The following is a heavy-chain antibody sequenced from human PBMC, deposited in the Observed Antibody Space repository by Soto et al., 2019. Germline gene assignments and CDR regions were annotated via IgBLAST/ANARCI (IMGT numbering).Heavy chain of an antibody. D-gene: IGHD3-10*01. CDR3: ARAGLFDYGSGDY. Sequence: QLGGSLRLSCAASGFTFSSYWMSWVRQAPGKGLEWVANIKQDGSEKYYVDSVKGRFTISRDNAKNSLYLQMNSLRAEDTAVYYCARAGLFDYGSGDYWGQGTLVTVSS. V-gene: IGHV3-7*05. J-gene: IGHJ4*02. CDR1: GFTFSSYW. CDR2: IKQDGSEK.